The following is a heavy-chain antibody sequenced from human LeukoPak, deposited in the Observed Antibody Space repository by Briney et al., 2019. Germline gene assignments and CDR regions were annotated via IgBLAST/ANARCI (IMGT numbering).Heavy chain of an antibody. Sequence: GGSLRLSCEASGFTFSNYAMSWVRQAPGKGLEWVSSISGGGTTYYADSVKGRFTISRDNSKNTLYLQMNSLRAEDTAVYYCAKGPRGVINDAFDIWGQGTMVTVSS. CDR1: GFTFSNYA. J-gene: IGHJ3*02. D-gene: IGHD2-21*01. CDR3: AKGPRGVINDAFDI. CDR2: ISGGGTT. V-gene: IGHV3-23*01.